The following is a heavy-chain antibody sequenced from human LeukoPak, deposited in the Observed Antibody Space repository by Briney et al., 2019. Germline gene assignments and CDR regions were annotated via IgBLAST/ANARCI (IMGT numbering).Heavy chain of an antibody. D-gene: IGHD6-19*01. CDR2: NNGDGATT. CDR1: GFTFSSHW. J-gene: IGHJ4*02. V-gene: IGHV3-74*01. Sequence: GGSLRLSCVASGFTFSSHWLHWVRQAPGKGLMWVSRNNGDGATTTYADSVKGRFTISRGNAKNTLYLQMNDLRAEDTAVYYCISPSSGTFDYWGQGTLLTVSS. CDR3: ISPSSGTFDY.